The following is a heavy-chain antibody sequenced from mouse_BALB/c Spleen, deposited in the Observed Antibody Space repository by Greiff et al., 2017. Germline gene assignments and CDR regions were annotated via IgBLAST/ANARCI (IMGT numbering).Heavy chain of an antibody. Sequence: QVQLQQPGAELVKPGASVKLSCKASGYTFTSYWMHWVKQRPGQGLEWIGVINPSNGGTNYNEKFKNKATLTVDKSSSTAYMQLSSLTSEDSAVYYCARGDINFALDYWGQGTSVTVSS. V-gene: IGHV1S81*02. CDR2: INPSNGGT. CDR3: ARGDINFALDY. J-gene: IGHJ4*01. CDR1: GYTFTSYW.